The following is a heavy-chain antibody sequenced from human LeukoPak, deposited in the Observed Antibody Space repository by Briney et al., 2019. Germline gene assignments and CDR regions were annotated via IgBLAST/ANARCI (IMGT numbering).Heavy chain of an antibody. CDR2: INPNGGST. Sequence: ASVTVSCKASGYTFTTYYMHWVRQAPGQGLEWMGIINPNGGSTTYAQKFQGRVTMTRDTSTSTVYMELSSLRSEDTAVYYCARVNSGGNWFDPWGQGTLVTVSS. J-gene: IGHJ5*02. CDR1: GYTFTTYY. CDR3: ARVNSGGNWFDP. D-gene: IGHD6-19*01. V-gene: IGHV1-46*01.